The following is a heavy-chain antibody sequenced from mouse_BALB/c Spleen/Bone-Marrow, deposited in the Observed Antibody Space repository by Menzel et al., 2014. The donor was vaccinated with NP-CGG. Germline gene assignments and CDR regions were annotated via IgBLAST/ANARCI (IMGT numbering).Heavy chain of an antibody. Sequence: EVKLVESGGGLVKPGGSLKLSCAASGFTFSNFAMSWVRQTPDKRLEWVASISSGGSAYYSDSVKGRMSIFRDNARDILFMQMSSLRSEDSAMYYCARGYDYDFDYWGQGTTLTVSS. CDR2: ISSGGSA. CDR1: GFTFSNFA. V-gene: IGHV5-6-5*01. J-gene: IGHJ2*01. D-gene: IGHD2-4*01. CDR3: ARGYDYDFDY.